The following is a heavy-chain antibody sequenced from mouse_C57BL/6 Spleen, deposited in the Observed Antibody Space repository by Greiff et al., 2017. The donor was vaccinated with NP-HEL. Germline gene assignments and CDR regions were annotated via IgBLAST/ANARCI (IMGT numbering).Heavy chain of an antibody. Sequence: QVQLQQPGAELVKPGASVKLSCKASGYTFTSYWMQWVKQRPGQGLEWIGEIDPSDSYTNYNQKFKGKATLTVDTSSSTVYMQLSSLTSEDSAVYYCARKDYGNYVGVCYWGQGTTLTVSS. V-gene: IGHV1-50*01. D-gene: IGHD2-1*01. CDR1: GYTFTSYW. CDR2: IDPSDSYT. J-gene: IGHJ2*01. CDR3: ARKDYGNYVGVCY.